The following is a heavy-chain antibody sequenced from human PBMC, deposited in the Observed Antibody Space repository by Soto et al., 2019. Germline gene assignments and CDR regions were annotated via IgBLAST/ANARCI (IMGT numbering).Heavy chain of an antibody. D-gene: IGHD2-2*01. V-gene: IGHV4-39*07. J-gene: IGHJ6*03. CDR1: GGSITSGNYY. Sequence: SETLSLTCTVSGGSITSGNYYWSWIRQPPGKGLEWIGEINHSGSTNYNPSLKSRVTISVDTSKNQFSLKLSSMTAADTAVYYCATGVRVPAAMSGDYYYYMDVWGKGTTVTVSS. CDR3: ATGVRVPAAMSGDYYYYMDV. CDR2: INHSGST.